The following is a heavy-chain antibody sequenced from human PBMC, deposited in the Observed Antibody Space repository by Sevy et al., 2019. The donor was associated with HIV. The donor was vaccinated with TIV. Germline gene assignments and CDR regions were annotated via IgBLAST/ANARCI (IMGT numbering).Heavy chain of an antibody. Sequence: ASVKVSCKASGYTFTSYDINWVRQATGQGLEWMGWMNPNRGNTGYAQKFQGRVTMTRNTSISTAYMELSSLRSEGTAVYYCARGGRLRITIFGVVTPPNYYMDVWGKGTTVTVSS. CDR1: GYTFTSYD. V-gene: IGHV1-8*01. CDR2: MNPNRGNT. D-gene: IGHD3-3*01. CDR3: ARGGRLRITIFGVVTPPNYYMDV. J-gene: IGHJ6*03.